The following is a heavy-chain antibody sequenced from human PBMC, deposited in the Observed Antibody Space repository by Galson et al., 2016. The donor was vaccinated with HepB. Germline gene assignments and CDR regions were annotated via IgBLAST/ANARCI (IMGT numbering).Heavy chain of an antibody. V-gene: IGHV5-51*01. CDR3: ARFMMYSDVAGNALEH. CDR1: GYSFTNYW. CDR2: IYPGNSDT. J-gene: IGHJ1*01. Sequence: QSGAEVKKPGESLKISCKGSGYSFTNYWIGWVRQMPGKGLEWMAIIYPGNSDTRHSPSFQGQVTISADKSISPAYLQWNSLKASDTAMYYCARFMMYSDVAGNALEHWGQGTLVTVAS. D-gene: IGHD6-19*01.